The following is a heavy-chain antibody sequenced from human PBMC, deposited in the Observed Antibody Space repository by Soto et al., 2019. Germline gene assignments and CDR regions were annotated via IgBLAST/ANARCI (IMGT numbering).Heavy chain of an antibody. V-gene: IGHV1-18*01. CDR2: ISAYNGNT. Sequence: QVQLVQSGAEVKKXXASVXXXXKXXGYXFTXYXISWVRQAPGQGLEWMGWISAYNGNTNYAQKLQGRVTMTTDTSTSTAYMELRSLRSDDTAVYYCARDLAAGNCDYWGQGTLVTVSS. CDR1: GYXFTXYX. J-gene: IGHJ4*02. CDR3: ARDLAAGNCDY. D-gene: IGHD6-13*01.